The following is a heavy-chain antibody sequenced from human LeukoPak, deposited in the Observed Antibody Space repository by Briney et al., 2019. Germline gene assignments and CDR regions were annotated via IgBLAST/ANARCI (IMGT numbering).Heavy chain of an antibody. Sequence: SETLSLTCTVSGGSVSSGSYYWSWIRQPPGKGLEWIGYIYYSGSTNYNPSLKSRVTISVDTSKNQFSLKLSSVTAADTAVNYCARGDRYYYYGMDVWGQGTTVTVSS. CDR1: GGSVSSGSYY. V-gene: IGHV4-61*01. J-gene: IGHJ6*02. CDR2: IYYSGST. CDR3: ARGDRYYYYGMDV.